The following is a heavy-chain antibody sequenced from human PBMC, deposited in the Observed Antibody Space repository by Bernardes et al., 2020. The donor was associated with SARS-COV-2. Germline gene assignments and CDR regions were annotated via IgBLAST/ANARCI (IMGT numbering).Heavy chain of an antibody. Sequence: SETLSLTCTVSGGSITDHYWIWIRQPPGQGLEYIGYIYYSGSTNYNPSLKNRVTVSLDTSKSQFSLQLSSVTAADTAVYYCATRSRYCSGGTCSHFYYYGLDVWGQGTTVTVSS. CDR3: ATRSRYCSGGTCSHFYYYGLDV. V-gene: IGHV4-59*08. CDR1: GGSITDHY. CDR2: IYYSGST. D-gene: IGHD2-15*01. J-gene: IGHJ6*02.